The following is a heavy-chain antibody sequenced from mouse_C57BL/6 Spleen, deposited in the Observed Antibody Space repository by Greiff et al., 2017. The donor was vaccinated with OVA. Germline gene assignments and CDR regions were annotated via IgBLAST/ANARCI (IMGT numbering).Heavy chain of an antibody. Sequence: EVQRVESEGGLVQPGSSMKLSCTASGFTFSDYYMAWVRQVPEKGLEWVANINYDGSSTYYLDSLKSRFIISRDNAKNILYLQMSSLKSEDTATYYCAREDKYWYFDVWGTGTTVTVSS. V-gene: IGHV5-16*01. CDR2: INYDGSST. CDR1: GFTFSDYY. CDR3: AREDKYWYFDV. J-gene: IGHJ1*03.